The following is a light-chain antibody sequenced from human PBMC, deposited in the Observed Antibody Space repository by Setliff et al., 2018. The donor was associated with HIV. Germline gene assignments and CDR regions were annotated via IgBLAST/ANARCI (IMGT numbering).Light chain of an antibody. CDR1: SSDVGGSDY. V-gene: IGLV2-11*01. CDR3: WSYASYSTYV. J-gene: IGLJ1*01. CDR2: DVS. Sequence: QSALTQPRSVSGSPGQSVAISCTGTSSDVGGSDYVSWYQQHPGEAPKLIIYDVSKRPSGVPDRFSGSKSGNTASLTVSGLQAEDEADYYCWSYASYSTYVFGSGTKVTVL.